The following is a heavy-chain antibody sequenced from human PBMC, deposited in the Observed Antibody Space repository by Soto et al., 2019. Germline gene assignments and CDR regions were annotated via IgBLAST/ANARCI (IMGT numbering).Heavy chain of an antibody. J-gene: IGHJ3*02. D-gene: IGHD3-9*01. V-gene: IGHV4-30-4*01. Sequence: XLSLTCTFSGGXISSGDYYWSWIRQPPGKGLDWIVYIYYSGSTYYNPSLKIRVTISVDKSKNQFSLKLSSVTAADTSVYYCARAAGVLRYFDWFTSHDAFDIWGQGTMGTVSS. CDR2: IYYSGST. CDR3: ARAAGVLRYFDWFTSHDAFDI. CDR1: GGXISSGDYY.